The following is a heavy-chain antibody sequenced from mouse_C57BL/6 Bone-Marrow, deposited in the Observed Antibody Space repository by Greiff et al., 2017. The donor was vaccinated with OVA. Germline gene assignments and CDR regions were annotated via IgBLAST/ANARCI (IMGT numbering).Heavy chain of an antibody. J-gene: IGHJ1*03. Sequence: QVQLQQSGAELVRPGTSVKVSCKASGYAFTNYLIEWVKQRPGQGLEWIGVINPGSGGTNYNEKFKGKATLTADKSSSTAYMQLSSLTSEDSAVSVYAREKFYSGYFDVWGTGTTVTVSS. CDR1: GYAFTNYL. D-gene: IGHD1-1*01. V-gene: IGHV1-54*01. CDR3: AREKFYSGYFDV. CDR2: INPGSGGT.